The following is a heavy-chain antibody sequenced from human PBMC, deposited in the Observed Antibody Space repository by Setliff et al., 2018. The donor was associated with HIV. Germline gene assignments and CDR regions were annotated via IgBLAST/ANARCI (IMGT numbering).Heavy chain of an antibody. J-gene: IGHJ4*01. CDR3: VRGALLAAFDFDH. V-gene: IGHV1-3*01. CDR2: INAGKGEK. D-gene: IGHD2-8*02. CDR1: GYTFTTYS. Sequence: GASVKVSCKTSGYTFTTYSMHWVRQAPGRSLEWLGWINAGKGEKKYSQDLQDRITITSDTSANTAYTELSSLSSDDTAVYFCVRGALLAAFDFDHWGHGTLVTVSS.